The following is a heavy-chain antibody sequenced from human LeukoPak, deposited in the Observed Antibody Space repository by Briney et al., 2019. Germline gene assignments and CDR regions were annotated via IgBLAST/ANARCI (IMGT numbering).Heavy chain of an antibody. V-gene: IGHV1-18*01. Sequence: VASVKVSCKSSGYTFSIYGFTWVRHAPGQGLEWMGWISAYNGKTLYAEKFQGRVTMTTDTATSTVYMELRSLRSDDTAVYYCARDRETVVLNAFDIWGQGTMVTVSS. CDR2: ISAYNGKT. CDR1: GYTFSIYG. CDR3: ARDRETVVLNAFDI. J-gene: IGHJ3*02. D-gene: IGHD4-23*01.